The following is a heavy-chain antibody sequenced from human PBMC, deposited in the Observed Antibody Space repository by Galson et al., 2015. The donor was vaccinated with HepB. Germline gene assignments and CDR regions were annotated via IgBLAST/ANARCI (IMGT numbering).Heavy chain of an antibody. V-gene: IGHV1-18*04. CDR1: GYTFTSYG. D-gene: IGHD3-10*01. CDR2: INAGNGNT. J-gene: IGHJ4*02. Sequence: SVKVSCKASGYTFTSYGISWVRQAPGQGLEWMGWINAGNGNTKYSQKFQGRVTITRDTSASTAYMELSSLRSEDTAVYYCARGLSFWFGDPGSPAFDYWGQGTLVTVSS. CDR3: ARGLSFWFGDPGSPAFDY.